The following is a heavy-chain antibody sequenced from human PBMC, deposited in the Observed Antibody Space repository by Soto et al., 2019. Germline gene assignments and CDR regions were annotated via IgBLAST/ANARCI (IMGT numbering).Heavy chain of an antibody. D-gene: IGHD3-22*01. J-gene: IGHJ4*02. Sequence: ETLSLTCTVSGGSISSSSYYWGWIRQPPGKGLEWIGSIYYSGITYYNPSLKSRVTISVDTSKNQFSLKLSSVTAADTAVYYCARHSYDSSGYHFDYWGQGTLVTVSS. CDR1: GGSISSSSYY. CDR2: IYYSGIT. V-gene: IGHV4-39*01. CDR3: ARHSYDSSGYHFDY.